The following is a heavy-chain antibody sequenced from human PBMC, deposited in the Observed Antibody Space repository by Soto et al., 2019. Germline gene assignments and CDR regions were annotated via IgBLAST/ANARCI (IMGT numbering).Heavy chain of an antibody. CDR1: GFTFSDSA. Sequence: GGSLRLSCAASGFTFSDSAMHWVRQASGKGLEWVGRIKSHADTYATAYAASVKGRFTISRDDSKNTAYPQMNSLKTEDTAVYYCANFGDSGGFEPWGQGTRVTVSS. V-gene: IGHV3-73*01. D-gene: IGHD3-10*01. J-gene: IGHJ5*02. CDR2: IKSHADTYAT. CDR3: ANFGDSGGFEP.